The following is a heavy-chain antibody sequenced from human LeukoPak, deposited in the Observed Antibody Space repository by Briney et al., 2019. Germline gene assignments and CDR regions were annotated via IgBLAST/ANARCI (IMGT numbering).Heavy chain of an antibody. CDR2: ISGSGGST. Sequence: PGGSLRLSCAAPGFTFSSYVMDWVRQAPGKGLEWVSAISGSGGSTYYADSVKGRFTISRDNSKNTLYLQMNSLRAEDTAVYYCAKAPYRRWGDRYYYFDYWGQGTLVTVSS. J-gene: IGHJ4*02. CDR3: AKAPYRRWGDRYYYFDY. CDR1: GFTFSSYV. D-gene: IGHD4-23*01. V-gene: IGHV3-23*01.